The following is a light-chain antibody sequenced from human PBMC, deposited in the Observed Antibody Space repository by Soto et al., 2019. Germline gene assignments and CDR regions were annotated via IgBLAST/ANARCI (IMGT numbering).Light chain of an antibody. V-gene: IGKV3-20*01. J-gene: IGKJ4*01. CDR3: QQYGSSPLT. CDR1: QSVGSSY. CDR2: GSS. Sequence: EIVLTQSPGTLSLSPGERATLSCRASQSVGSSYLAWYQQKPGHAPRLLIYGSSSRATGIPDRFSGSGSGTDFTLPISRLEPEDFAVYYCQQYGSSPLTFGGGTKVDI.